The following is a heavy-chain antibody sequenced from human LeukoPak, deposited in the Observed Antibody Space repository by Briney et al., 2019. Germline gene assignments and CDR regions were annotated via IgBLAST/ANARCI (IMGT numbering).Heavy chain of an antibody. CDR3: SRGVAVAGTDCFDP. Sequence: ASVKVSCKASGYTFTDYAMHWVRQAPGQRLGWMGWIIVGNGNTKYSQKFQGRVTITRDTSASTAYMELSSLRSEDTAVYYCSRGVAVAGTDCFDPWGQGTLVTVSS. V-gene: IGHV1-3*01. J-gene: IGHJ5*02. CDR1: GYTFTDYA. CDR2: IIVGNGNT. D-gene: IGHD6-19*01.